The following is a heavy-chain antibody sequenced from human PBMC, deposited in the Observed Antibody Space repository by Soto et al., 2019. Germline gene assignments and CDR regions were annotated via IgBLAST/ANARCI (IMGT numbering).Heavy chain of an antibody. D-gene: IGHD2-15*01. J-gene: IGHJ4*02. CDR3: ARPDMVVVGRFGY. CDR1: GGPSSSYA. CDR2: ISGSGGST. V-gene: IGHV3-23*01. Sequence: GGSKRLPSTSSGGPSSSYARIWVHTAPGKGLEWVSAISGSGGSTYYADSVKGRFTISRDNAKNSLYLQMNSLRAEDTFVFYCARPDMVVVGRFGYCGQGTWGAVS.